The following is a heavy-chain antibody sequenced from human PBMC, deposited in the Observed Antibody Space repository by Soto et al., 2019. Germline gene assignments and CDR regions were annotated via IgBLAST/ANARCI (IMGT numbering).Heavy chain of an antibody. J-gene: IGHJ4*02. CDR2: ISWNSGSI. CDR1: GFTFDDYA. CDR3: AKDSQASPRAGLEY. Sequence: EVQLVESGGGLVQPGRSLRLSCAASGFTFDDYAMHWVRQAPGKGLEWVSGISWNSGSIGYADSVKGRFTISRDNAKNSRDLQMNSLRAEDTALYYCAKDSQASPRAGLEYWGQGPLVTVSS. V-gene: IGHV3-9*01.